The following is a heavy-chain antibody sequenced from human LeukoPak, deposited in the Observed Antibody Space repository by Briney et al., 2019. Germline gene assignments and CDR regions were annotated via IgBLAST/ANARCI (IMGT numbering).Heavy chain of an antibody. J-gene: IGHJ4*02. CDR1: GGCISSSSYY. D-gene: IGHD3-22*01. V-gene: IGHV4-39*01. CDR3: ARHPVHYYDSSGYSH. Sequence: SETLSLTCTVSGGCISSSSYYWGWIRQPPGKGLEWIGSIYYSGSTYYNPSLKSRVTISVDTSKNQFSLKLSSVTAADTAVYYCARHPVHYYDSSGYSHWGQGTLVTVSS. CDR2: IYYSGST.